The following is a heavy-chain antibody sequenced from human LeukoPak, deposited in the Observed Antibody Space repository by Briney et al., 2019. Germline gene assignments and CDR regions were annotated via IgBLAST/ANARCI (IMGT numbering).Heavy chain of an antibody. J-gene: IGHJ5*02. Sequence: SETLSLTCAVYGGSFSGYYWSWIRQPPGKGLEWIGYIYYSGSTNYNPSLKSRVTISVDTSKNQFSLKLSSVTAADTAVYYCARRSLRSNWFDPWGQGTLVTVSS. CDR3: ARRSLRSNWFDP. V-gene: IGHV4-59*08. CDR2: IYYSGST. CDR1: GGSFSGYY.